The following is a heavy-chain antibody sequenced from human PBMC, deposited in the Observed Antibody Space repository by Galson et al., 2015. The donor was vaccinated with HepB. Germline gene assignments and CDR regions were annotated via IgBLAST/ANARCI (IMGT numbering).Heavy chain of an antibody. V-gene: IGHV3-48*03. CDR1: GFTFSSYN. Sequence: SLRLSCAASGFTFSSYNMNWVRQAPGKGLDWISYISATGTTIDYADSVKGRFTISRDNDKNSVYLQMNSLRVEDTAVYYCARDSRATFGEPNWFDPWGQGTLVIVSS. D-gene: IGHD3-3*01. J-gene: IGHJ5*02. CDR3: ARDSRATFGEPNWFDP. CDR2: ISATGTTI.